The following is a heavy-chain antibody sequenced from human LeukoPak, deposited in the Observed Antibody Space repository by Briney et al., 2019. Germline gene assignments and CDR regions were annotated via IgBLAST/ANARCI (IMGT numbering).Heavy chain of an antibody. Sequence: NPGGSLRLSCAASGFTFSDYYMSWIRQAPGKGLEWVSYIRSSGSTIYYADSVKGRFTISRDNAKNSLYLQMNSLRAEDTAVYYFARVDCSSTSCYDFDYWGQGTLVTVSS. D-gene: IGHD2-2*01. V-gene: IGHV3-11*04. J-gene: IGHJ4*02. CDR3: ARVDCSSTSCYDFDY. CDR1: GFTFSDYY. CDR2: IRSSGSTI.